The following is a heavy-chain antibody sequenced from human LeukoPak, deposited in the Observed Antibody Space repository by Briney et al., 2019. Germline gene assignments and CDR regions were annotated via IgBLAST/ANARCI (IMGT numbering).Heavy chain of an antibody. D-gene: IGHD3-3*01. CDR2: IYYSGST. Sequence: SQTLSLTCTVSGGSISSGGYYWSWIRQPPGKGLEWIGYIYYSGSTNYNPSLKSRVTISVDTSKNQFSLKLSSVTAADTAVYYCARVAPYHTYYDFWSGYSSLFDYWGQGTLVTVSS. CDR1: GGSISSGGYY. V-gene: IGHV4-61*08. J-gene: IGHJ4*02. CDR3: ARVAPYHTYYDFWSGYSSLFDY.